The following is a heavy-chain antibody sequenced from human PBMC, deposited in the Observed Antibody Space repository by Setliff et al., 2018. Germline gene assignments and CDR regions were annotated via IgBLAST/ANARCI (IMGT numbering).Heavy chain of an antibody. Sequence: ATLSLTCTVSDGSLSTYYWSWIRQPPGKGLEFIGYVYYSGTANYSPSLRSRLTISVDTSKNQFSLKLRSVTAADTAVYYCARGGTFRYFDFWGQGAPVTVSS. CDR1: DGSLSTYY. D-gene: IGHD5-12*01. J-gene: IGHJ4*02. V-gene: IGHV4-59*01. CDR2: VYYSGTA. CDR3: ARGGTFRYFDF.